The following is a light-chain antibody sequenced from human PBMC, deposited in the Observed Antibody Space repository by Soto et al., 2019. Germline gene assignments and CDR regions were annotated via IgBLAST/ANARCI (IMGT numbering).Light chain of an antibody. CDR3: QQYGSSPLT. V-gene: IGKV3-20*01. CDR1: QTVNNNY. CDR2: GAS. Sequence: ELVLTQSPGTLSLSPGERATLSCRASQTVNNNYLAWYQQIPGQAPRLLISGASGRATGTPDRFSGSASGTDFTPTISRLEPEDFAVYYCQQYGSSPLTFGGGTKVDIK. J-gene: IGKJ4*01.